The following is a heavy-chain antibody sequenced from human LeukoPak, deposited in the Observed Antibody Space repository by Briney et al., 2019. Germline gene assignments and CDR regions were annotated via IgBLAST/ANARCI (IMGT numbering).Heavy chain of an antibody. CDR3: ARDGITMISGAFDI. CDR1: GFTFSSYS. J-gene: IGHJ3*02. D-gene: IGHD3-22*01. V-gene: IGHV3-21*01. CDR2: ISSSSSYI. Sequence: GGSLRLSCAASGFTFSSYSMNWVRQAPGKGLECVSSISSSSSYIYYADSVKGRFTIPRDNAKNSLYLQMNSLRAEDTAVYYCARDGITMISGAFDIWGQGTMVTVSS.